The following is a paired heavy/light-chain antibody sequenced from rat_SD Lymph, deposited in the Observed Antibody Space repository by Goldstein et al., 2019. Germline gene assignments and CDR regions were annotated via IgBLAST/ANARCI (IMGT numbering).Heavy chain of an antibody. D-gene: IGHD1-11*01. CDR3: ARRASTEGY. CDR1: GFTFSNYG. CDR2: ISSGSSYI. V-gene: IGHV5-34*01. Sequence: EVQLVESGGGLVQPGRSLKLSCVASGFTFSNYGMNWIRQAPGKGLEWVAYISSGSSYIYYAETVKGRFTISRDNAKNTLYLQMTSLRSEDTALYYCARRASTEGYWGQGVMVTVSS. J-gene: IGHJ2*01.
Light chain of an antibody. Sequence: DIQMTQSPSVLSASVGDRVTLNCKASQNINKYLNWYQQKLGEAPKLLIYNTNNLQTGIPSRFSGSGSGTDYTLTISSLQPEDVATYFCFQHNSWPLTFGSGTKLEIK. CDR2: NTN. CDR3: FQHNSWPLT. CDR1: QNINKY. V-gene: IGKV22S1*01. J-gene: IGKJ5*01.